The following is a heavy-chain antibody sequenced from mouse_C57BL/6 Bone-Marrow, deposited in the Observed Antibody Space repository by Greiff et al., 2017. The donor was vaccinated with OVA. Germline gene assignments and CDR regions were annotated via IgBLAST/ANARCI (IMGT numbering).Heavy chain of an antibody. CDR2: INPSSGYT. J-gene: IGHJ4*01. D-gene: IGHD2-5*01. CDR1: GYTFTSYW. CDR3: ATYYSNYVREDYAMDY. Sequence: QVQLQQSGAELAKPGASVKLSCKASGYTFTSYWMHWVKQRPGQGLEWIGYINPSSGYTKYNQKFKDKATLTADKSSSTAYMQLSSLTYEDSAVYYCATYYSNYVREDYAMDYWGQGTSVTVSS. V-gene: IGHV1-7*01.